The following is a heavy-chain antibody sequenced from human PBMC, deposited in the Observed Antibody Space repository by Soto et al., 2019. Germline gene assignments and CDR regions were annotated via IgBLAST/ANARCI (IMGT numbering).Heavy chain of an antibody. CDR3: ARATRARPRFFDY. Sequence: SETLSLTCAVYGGSFSGYYWSWIRQPPGKGLEWIGEINHSGSTNYNPSLKSRVTISVDTSKNQFSLKLSSVTAADTAVYYCARATRARPRFFDYWGQGTLVTVSS. J-gene: IGHJ4*02. D-gene: IGHD6-6*01. CDR1: GGSFSGYY. V-gene: IGHV4-34*01. CDR2: INHSGST.